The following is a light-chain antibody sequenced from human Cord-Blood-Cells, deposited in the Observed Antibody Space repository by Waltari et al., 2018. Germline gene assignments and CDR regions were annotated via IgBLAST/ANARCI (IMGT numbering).Light chain of an antibody. J-gene: IGLJ2*01. CDR3: SSYAGSNKMV. V-gene: IGLV2-8*01. CDR2: EVS. Sequence: QSALTQPPSASGSTGQSVTISCTGTSSAVGGYNYVSWYQQHPGKAPKLLIYEVSKRPPGGPERCSGSKCGKAAGLTGAGLQAEDEADYGCSSYAGSNKMVVGGGTKLTVL. CDR1: SSAVGGYNY.